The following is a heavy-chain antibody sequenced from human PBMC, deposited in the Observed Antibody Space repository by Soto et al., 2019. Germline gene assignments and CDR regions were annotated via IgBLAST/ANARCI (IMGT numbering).Heavy chain of an antibody. CDR3: AKRPLTAAGFDY. Sequence: EVQLLESGGGLVQPGGSLRLSCEASGFTFSNYAMTWVRQAPGKGLEWVSVITGSGGGTYFVDSVKGRFTISRDNSKNTVYLQMNSLRAEDTAVYYCAKRPLTAAGFDYWGQGTLVTVSS. V-gene: IGHV3-23*01. J-gene: IGHJ4*02. CDR1: GFTFSNYA. CDR2: ITGSGGGT. D-gene: IGHD6-13*01.